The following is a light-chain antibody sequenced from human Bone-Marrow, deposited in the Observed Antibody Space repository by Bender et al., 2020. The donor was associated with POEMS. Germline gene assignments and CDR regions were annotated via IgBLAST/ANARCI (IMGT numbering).Light chain of an antibody. CDR2: DDS. V-gene: IGLV3-21*02. Sequence: SYVLTQPPSVSVAPGQTARITCGGYNIGSNNVHWYQQKPGQAPVLVVHDDSDRPSGIPDRFSGSKSWGTATLTIRRVEDGDEADYYCQVWDYSSDHVVFGGGTKLTVL. CDR1: NIGSNN. CDR3: QVWDYSSDHVV. J-gene: IGLJ2*01.